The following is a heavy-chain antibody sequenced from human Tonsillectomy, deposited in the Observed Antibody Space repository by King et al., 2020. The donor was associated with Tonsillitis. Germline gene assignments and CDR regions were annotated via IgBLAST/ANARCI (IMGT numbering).Heavy chain of an antibody. Sequence: QLVQSGTEVKKPGSSVKVSCKASGGIFSGHALSWVRQAPGQGPDWMGRIIPVLDITNYAQKFHGRVTITTDKSTSTAYMELSSLRSEDTAVYYCARDPVVARSRSSDGLDVWGQGTTVTVSS. CDR1: GGIFSGHA. CDR2: IIPVLDIT. CDR3: ARDPVVARSRSSDGLDV. J-gene: IGHJ6*02. D-gene: IGHD2-15*01. V-gene: IGHV1-69*04.